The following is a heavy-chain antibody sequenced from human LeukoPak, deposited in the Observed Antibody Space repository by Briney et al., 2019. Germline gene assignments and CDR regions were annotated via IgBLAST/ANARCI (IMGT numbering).Heavy chain of an antibody. CDR1: RFTFSSYA. V-gene: IGHV3-23*01. D-gene: IGHD1-26*01. CDR3: ASGGIYYGAAFDV. Sequence: PGGSLTLSCAASRFTFSSYAMSWVRQAPGKGLEGVSCISGSDGSTNYADSVKGRFTISRENSKNTLYLQMNSLRAEDTALYYCASGGIYYGAAFDVWGQGSLVTVSA. J-gene: IGHJ4*02. CDR2: ISGSDGST.